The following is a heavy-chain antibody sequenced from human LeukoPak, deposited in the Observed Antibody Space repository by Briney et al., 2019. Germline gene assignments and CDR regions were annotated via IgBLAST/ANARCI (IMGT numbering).Heavy chain of an antibody. CDR1: GYSFTSYW. J-gene: IGHJ4*02. D-gene: IGHD2-2*02. Sequence: GESLKISCKGSGYSFTSYWIGWVRQMPGKGLEWMGIIYPGDSDTRYSPSFQGQVTISADKSISTAYLQWSSLKASDTAMYYCAIWAPVYSSSTSCYTDYWGQGTLVTVSS. V-gene: IGHV5-51*01. CDR2: IYPGDSDT. CDR3: AIWAPVYSSSTSCYTDY.